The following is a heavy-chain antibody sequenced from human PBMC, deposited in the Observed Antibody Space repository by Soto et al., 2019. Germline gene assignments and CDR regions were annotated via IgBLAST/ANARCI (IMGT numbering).Heavy chain of an antibody. CDR2: ISGSGGST. CDR1: GFTFWNFG. V-gene: IGHV3-23*01. D-gene: IGHD2-2*01. J-gene: IGHJ4*02. Sequence: PGGSPRPSFGTPGFTFWNFGLSWVRQGPGKGLEGVSAISGSGGSTYYADSVKGRLTISRDNSKNTLYLQMNSLRAEDTAVYYCALVVVPAAMAYWGQGTLVTVSS. CDR3: ALVVVPAAMAY.